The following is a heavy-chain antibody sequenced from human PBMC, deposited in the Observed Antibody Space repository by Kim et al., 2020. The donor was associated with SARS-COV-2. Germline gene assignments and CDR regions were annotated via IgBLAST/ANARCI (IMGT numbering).Heavy chain of an antibody. J-gene: IGHJ3*02. Sequence: GGSLRLSCAASGFTFSSYEMNWVRQAPGKGLEWVSYISSSGSTIYYADSVKGRFTISRDNAKNSLYLQMNSLRAEDTAVYYCARGLIAAAGAFDIWGQGTMVTVSS. V-gene: IGHV3-48*03. D-gene: IGHD6-13*01. CDR2: ISSSGSTI. CDR3: ARGLIAAAGAFDI. CDR1: GFTFSSYE.